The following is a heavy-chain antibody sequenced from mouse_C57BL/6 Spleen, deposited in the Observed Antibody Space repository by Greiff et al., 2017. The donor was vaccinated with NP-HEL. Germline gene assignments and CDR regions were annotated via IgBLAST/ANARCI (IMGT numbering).Heavy chain of an antibody. CDR1: GYTFTSYW. J-gene: IGHJ2*01. V-gene: IGHV1-50*01. CDR2: IDPSDSYT. CDR3: AREGVYGSSPYYFDY. D-gene: IGHD1-1*01. Sequence: VQLQEPGAELVKPGASVKLSCKASGYTFTSYWMQWVKQRPGQGLEWIGEIDPSDSYTNYNQKFKGKATLTVDTSSSTAYMQLSSLTTEDSAVDYCAREGVYGSSPYYFDYWGQGTTLTVSS.